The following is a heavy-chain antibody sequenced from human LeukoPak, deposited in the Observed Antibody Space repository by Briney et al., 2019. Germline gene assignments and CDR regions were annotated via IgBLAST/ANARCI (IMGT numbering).Heavy chain of an antibody. D-gene: IGHD1-1*01. CDR1: GYTFTGYY. J-gene: IGHJ4*02. V-gene: IGHV1-2*04. Sequence: GASVKVSCKASGYTFTGYYRHWVRPAPAQGLEWMGWSNPNSGGTNYAQKFQGWVTMTRDTTISTAYMELSRLRSDDTAVYYCARGNNSNDLKFDYWGQGTLVTVSS. CDR3: ARGNNSNDLKFDY. CDR2: SNPNSGGT.